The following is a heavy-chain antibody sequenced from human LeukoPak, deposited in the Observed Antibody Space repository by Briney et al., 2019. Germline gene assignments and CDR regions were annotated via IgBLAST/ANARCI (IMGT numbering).Heavy chain of an antibody. Sequence: GASVKVSCKASGYTFTAYGISWVRQAPGQGLEWMGWINPNSGDTMYAQKFQGRVTMTRDTSISTAYMELSRLRSDDTAMYYCARGRDASNTGGDWDYWGQGTLVTVSS. CDR1: GYTFTAYG. D-gene: IGHD5-24*01. CDR2: INPNSGDT. J-gene: IGHJ4*02. CDR3: ARGRDASNTGGDWDY. V-gene: IGHV1-2*02.